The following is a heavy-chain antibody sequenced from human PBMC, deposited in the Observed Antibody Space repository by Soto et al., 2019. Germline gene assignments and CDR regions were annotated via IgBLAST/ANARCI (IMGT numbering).Heavy chain of an antibody. Sequence: PGGSLRLSCAASGFTFSSYAMSWVRQAPGKGLEWVSAISGSGGSTYYADSVRGRFTISRDNSKNTLYLQMNSLRAEDTAVYYCAKVHSVTTGYGAFDIWGQGTMVTGSS. CDR1: GFTFSSYA. V-gene: IGHV3-23*01. D-gene: IGHD4-4*01. CDR3: AKVHSVTTGYGAFDI. CDR2: ISGSGGST. J-gene: IGHJ3*02.